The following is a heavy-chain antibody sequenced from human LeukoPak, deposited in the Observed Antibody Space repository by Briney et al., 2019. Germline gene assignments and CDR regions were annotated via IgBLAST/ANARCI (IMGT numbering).Heavy chain of an antibody. CDR3: AKTRPLDSSSWSHGDY. CDR2: ISGSGDST. CDR1: GFTFSSYA. Sequence: GGSLRLSCAASGFTFSSYAMSWVRQAPGKGLEWASAISGSGDSTYYGDSVKGRFTISRDNSKNTLYLQMNSLRAEDTAVYYCAKTRPLDSSSWSHGDYWGQGTLVTVSS. V-gene: IGHV3-23*01. J-gene: IGHJ4*02. D-gene: IGHD6-13*01.